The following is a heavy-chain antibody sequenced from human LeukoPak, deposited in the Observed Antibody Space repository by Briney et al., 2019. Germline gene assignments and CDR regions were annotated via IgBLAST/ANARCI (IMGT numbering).Heavy chain of an antibody. CDR1: GYTFTGYY. CDR2: INPNSGGT. D-gene: IGHD3-3*01. J-gene: IGHJ4*02. CDR3: ARPYYDFWSGYNIYYFDY. V-gene: IGHV1-2*02. Sequence: ASVKVSCEASGYTFTGYYMHWVRQAPGQGLEWMGWINPNSGGTNYAQKFQGRVTMTRDTSISTAYMELSRLRSDDTAVYYCARPYYDFWSGYNIYYFDYWGQGTLVTVSS.